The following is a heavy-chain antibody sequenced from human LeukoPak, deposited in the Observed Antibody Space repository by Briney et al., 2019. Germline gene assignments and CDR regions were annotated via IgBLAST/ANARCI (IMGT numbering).Heavy chain of an antibody. CDR2: IYYSGST. Sequence: PSETLSLTCTVSGGSISSSSYYWGWIRQPPGKGLEWIGSIYYSGSTYYNPSLKSRVTISVDTSKNQFSLKLSSVTAADTAVYYCASRGIQLHPDYRGQGTLVTVSS. CDR1: GGSISSSSYY. CDR3: ASRGIQLHPDY. D-gene: IGHD5-18*01. J-gene: IGHJ4*02. V-gene: IGHV4-39*01.